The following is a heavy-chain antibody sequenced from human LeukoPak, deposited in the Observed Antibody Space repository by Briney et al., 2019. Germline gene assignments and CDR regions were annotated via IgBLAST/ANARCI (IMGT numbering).Heavy chain of an antibody. CDR2: ISSRGTTK. V-gene: IGHV3-48*01. CDR3: ANFEPGYTSSWYAEF. J-gene: IGHJ4*02. D-gene: IGHD6-13*01. CDR1: GFTFSSSR. Sequence: PGGSLRLSCEVSGFTFSSSRMNWVRQAPGKGLEWVSYISSRGTTKHYADSVKGRFTISRDNAKNALYLQMNSLRVEDTAVYYCANFEPGYTSSWYAEFWGQGTLVTVPS.